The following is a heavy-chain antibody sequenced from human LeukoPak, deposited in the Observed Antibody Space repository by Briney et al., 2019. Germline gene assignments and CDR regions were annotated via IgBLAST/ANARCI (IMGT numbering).Heavy chain of an antibody. CDR2: IYSTGST. D-gene: IGHD6-13*01. CDR3: ARQIASAGTAGFDF. V-gene: IGHV4-4*07. CDR1: GGSISSYY. Sequence: SETLSLTCTVSGGSISSYYWSWIRQPAGQGLEWIGRIYSTGSTNYNPSLKSRVTMSVDTSKNQFSLRLRSVTAADTAVYYCARQIASAGTAGFDFWGQGALVTVSS. J-gene: IGHJ4*02.